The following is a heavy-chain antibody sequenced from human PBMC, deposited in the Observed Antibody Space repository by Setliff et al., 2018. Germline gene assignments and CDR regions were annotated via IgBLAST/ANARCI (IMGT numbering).Heavy chain of an antibody. Sequence: SETLSLTCSVSGASISSGNYYWNWVRQPPGKGLEWIGEIYHSGSINYNPSLESRVTISLDSSKNQFSLELHSVTAADTAVYYCARSRTIAVKGGVFAVWGRGTLVTVSS. CDR3: ARSRTIAVKGGVFAV. V-gene: IGHV4-31*03. CDR1: GASISSGNYY. CDR2: IYHSGSI. J-gene: IGHJ2*01. D-gene: IGHD6-19*01.